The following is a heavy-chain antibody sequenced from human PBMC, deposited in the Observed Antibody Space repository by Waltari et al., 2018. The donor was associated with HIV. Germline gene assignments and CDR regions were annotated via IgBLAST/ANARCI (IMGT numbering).Heavy chain of an antibody. V-gene: IGHV3-7*01. CDR1: GFTFSFYW. Sequence: EVQLVESGGGWVQPGGSLTLTCEGSGFTFSFYWLSWVRQAPGKGLEWVANINQAGTERHYVDSVRGRFTISRDNGKTSLFLQMDNLSVEDTAVYYCATTHGSGDYDNDFDYWGQGTLV. CDR3: ATTHGSGDYDNDFDY. CDR2: INQAGTER. J-gene: IGHJ4*02. D-gene: IGHD3-10*01.